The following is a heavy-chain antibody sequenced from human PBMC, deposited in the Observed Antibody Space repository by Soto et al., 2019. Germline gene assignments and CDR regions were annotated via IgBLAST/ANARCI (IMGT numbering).Heavy chain of an antibody. CDR2: IYYSGST. V-gene: IGHV4-59*07. Sequence: PSDTLSLTCTVSGGSISSYYWSWIRQPPGKGLEWIGYIYYSGSTNYNPSLKSRVTISVDTSKNQFSLKLSSVTAADTAVYYWARGRIQVWYAFDCWGQGTLLTLSS. CDR3: ARGRIQVWYAFDC. J-gene: IGHJ4*02. D-gene: IGHD5-18*01. CDR1: GGSISSYY.